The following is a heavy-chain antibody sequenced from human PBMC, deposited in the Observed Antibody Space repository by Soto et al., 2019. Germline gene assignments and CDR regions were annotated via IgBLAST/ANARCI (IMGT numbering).Heavy chain of an antibody. CDR1: GGTFSSYT. CDR2: IIPILGIA. CDR3: ARGTGMATTSGWFEP. D-gene: IGHD3-9*01. Sequence: SVKVSCKASGGTFSSYTISWVRQAPGQGLEWMGRIIPILGIANYAQKFQGRVTITADKSTSTAYMELSSLRSEDTAVYYCARGTGMATTSGWFEPWGQGTLVTVSS. J-gene: IGHJ5*02. V-gene: IGHV1-69*02.